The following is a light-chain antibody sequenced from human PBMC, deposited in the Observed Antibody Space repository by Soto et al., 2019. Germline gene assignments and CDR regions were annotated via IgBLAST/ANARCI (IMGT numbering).Light chain of an antibody. CDR2: ATS. Sequence: ETVLTHSPGTLSLSPCERATLSFSASQSVSSSYLAWHQQKPGQAPRLLIYATSSRATGIPDRFSGSGSGTDFTLTISRLEPEDFAVYYCQQYGSSYRTFGQGTKVDIK. V-gene: IGKV3-20*01. CDR3: QQYGSSYRT. J-gene: IGKJ1*01. CDR1: QSVSSSY.